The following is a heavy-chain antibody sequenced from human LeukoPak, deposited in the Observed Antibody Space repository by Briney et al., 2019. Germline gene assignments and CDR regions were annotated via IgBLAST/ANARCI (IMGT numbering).Heavy chain of an antibody. CDR3: ARDYAGYVGYFFFDY. Sequence: GGSLRLSCAASGFTFNNYAMNWVRQAPGKGLEWVSSISGGGETTYYADSAKGRFTISRDNSQNTLYLQMNSLRAEDTAVYYCARDYAGYVGYFFFDYWGQGTLVTVSS. V-gene: IGHV3-23*01. J-gene: IGHJ4*02. CDR1: GFTFNNYA. CDR2: ISGGGETT. D-gene: IGHD4-17*01.